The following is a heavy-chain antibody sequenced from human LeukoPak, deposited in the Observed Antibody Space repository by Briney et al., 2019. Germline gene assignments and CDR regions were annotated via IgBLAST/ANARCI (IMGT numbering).Heavy chain of an antibody. V-gene: IGHV3-23*01. Sequence: PGGSLRLSCAASGFTFSSYAMSWVRQAPGKGLEWVSGISGSDSSTYYADSVKGRFTISRDNSKNSLYLQMNSLRAEDTAVYYCARDPTSSSWYYYYYYMDVWGKGTTVTVSS. J-gene: IGHJ6*03. CDR2: ISGSDSST. CDR1: GFTFSSYA. D-gene: IGHD6-13*01. CDR3: ARDPTSSSWYYYYYYMDV.